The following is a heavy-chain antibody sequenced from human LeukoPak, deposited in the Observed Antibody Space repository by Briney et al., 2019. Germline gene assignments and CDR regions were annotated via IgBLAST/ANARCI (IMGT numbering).Heavy chain of an antibody. CDR1: GFTVSSNY. J-gene: IGHJ4*02. CDR3: ARDRGYCSGGSCYLTSSS. Sequence: GGSLRLSCAASGFTVSSNYMSWVRQAPGKGLEWVSVIYSGGSTYYADSVKGRFTISRDNSKSTLYLQMNSLRAEDTAVYYCARDRGYCSGGSCYLTSSSWGQGTLVTVSS. CDR2: IYSGGST. D-gene: IGHD2-15*01. V-gene: IGHV3-66*01.